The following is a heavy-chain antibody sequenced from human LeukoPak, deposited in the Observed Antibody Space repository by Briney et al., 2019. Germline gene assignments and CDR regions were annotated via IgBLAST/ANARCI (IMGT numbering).Heavy chain of an antibody. J-gene: IGHJ6*02. CDR3: ASPRRVLDGMDV. V-gene: IGHV4-30-2*01. Sequence: SQTLSLTCAVSGGSISSGGYSWSWIRQPPGKGLEWIGYIYHSGSTYYNPSLKSRVTISVDRSKNQFSLKLSSVTAADTAVYYCASPRRVLDGMDVWGQGTTVTVSS. CDR2: IYHSGST. D-gene: IGHD4/OR15-4a*01. CDR1: GGSISSGGYS.